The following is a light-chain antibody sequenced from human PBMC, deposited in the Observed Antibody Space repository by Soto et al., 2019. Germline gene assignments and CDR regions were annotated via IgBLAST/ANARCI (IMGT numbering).Light chain of an antibody. CDR2: SNN. Sequence: QSVLTQPPSVSGAPGQRVTISCSGNSSNIGAGFDVHWYQQLPGAAPKLLIYSNNQRPSGVPDRFSGSKSGTSASLAISGLQSEDEADYYCAAWDDSLNGFYVFGTGTKVTVL. CDR1: SSNIGAGFD. CDR3: AAWDDSLNGFYV. V-gene: IGLV1-44*01. J-gene: IGLJ1*01.